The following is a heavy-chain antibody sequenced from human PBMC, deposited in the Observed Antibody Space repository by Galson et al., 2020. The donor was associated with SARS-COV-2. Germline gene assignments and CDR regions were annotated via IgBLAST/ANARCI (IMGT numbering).Heavy chain of an antibody. Sequence: SETLSLTCSVSGGSISSGNYYWSWIRQHPRKGLEWIVYIHNTGSTYYTPSLESRVTISLDTSKNLFSLQLNSVNAADTAVDYCARHAGAPCDSWGQGALVTVSS. CDR2: IHNTGST. D-gene: IGHD1-1*01. J-gene: IGHJ4*02. V-gene: IGHV4-31*03. CDR3: ARHAGAPCDS. CDR1: GGSISSGNYY.